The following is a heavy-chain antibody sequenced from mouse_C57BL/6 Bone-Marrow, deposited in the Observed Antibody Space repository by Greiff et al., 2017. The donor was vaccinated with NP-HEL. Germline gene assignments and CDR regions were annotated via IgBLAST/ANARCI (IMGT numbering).Heavy chain of an antibody. CDR1: GYSFTGYY. J-gene: IGHJ2*01. CDR3: ARWRGVRRFDY. V-gene: IGHV1-42*01. D-gene: IGHD2-14*01. CDR2: INPSTGGT. Sequence: VQLKESGPELVKPGASVKISCKASGYSFTGYYMNWVKQSPEKSLEWIGEINPSTGGTTYNQKFKAKATLTVDKSSSTAYMQLKSLTSEDSAVYYCARWRGVRRFDYWGQGTTLTVSS.